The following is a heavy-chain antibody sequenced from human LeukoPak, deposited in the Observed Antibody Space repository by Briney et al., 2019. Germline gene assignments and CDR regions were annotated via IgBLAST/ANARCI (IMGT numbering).Heavy chain of an antibody. CDR1: GGSISSYY. J-gene: IGHJ5*01. D-gene: IGHD2-2*01. CDR3: AREPAGAYWFDS. V-gene: IGHV4-4*07. CDR2: IYPTGNT. Sequence: SETLSLTCTVSGGSISSYYWSWIRQPAGKGLEWIGRIYPTGNTNYNPSLKSRVTMSINMSKMQFSLRVNSATAADTAVYYCAREPAGAYWFDSWGQGTLVAVSS.